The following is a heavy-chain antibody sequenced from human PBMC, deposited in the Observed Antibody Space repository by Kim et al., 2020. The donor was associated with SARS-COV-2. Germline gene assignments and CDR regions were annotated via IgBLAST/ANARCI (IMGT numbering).Heavy chain of an antibody. V-gene: IGHV3-48*03. Sequence: IYYEDSVGGRFTISRDNDKNSLFLQMNSLRAEDTAVYYCARGPNYSPFDYWGQGTLVTVSS. J-gene: IGHJ4*02. CDR3: ARGPNYSPFDY. CDR2: I. D-gene: IGHD4-4*01.